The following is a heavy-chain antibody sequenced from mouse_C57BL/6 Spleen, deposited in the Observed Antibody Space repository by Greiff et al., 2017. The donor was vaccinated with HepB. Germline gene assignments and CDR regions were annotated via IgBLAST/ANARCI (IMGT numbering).Heavy chain of an antibody. CDR2: IDPETGGT. J-gene: IGHJ3*01. V-gene: IGHV1-15*01. D-gene: IGHD2-3*01. CDR1: GYTFTDYE. Sequence: VQLQQSGAELVRPGASVTLSCKASGYTFTDYEMHWVKQTPVHGLEWIGAIDPETGGTAYNQKFKGKAILTADKSSSTAYMELRSLTSEDSAVYYCTRGGYYPPPGFAYWGQGTLVTVSA. CDR3: TRGGYYPPPGFAY.